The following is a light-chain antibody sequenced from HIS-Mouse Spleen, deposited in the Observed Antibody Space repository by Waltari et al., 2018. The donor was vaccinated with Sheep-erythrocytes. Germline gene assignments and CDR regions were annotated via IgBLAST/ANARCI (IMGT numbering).Light chain of an antibody. J-gene: IGLJ2*01. V-gene: IGLV2-11*01. CDR3: CSYAGSYTLV. Sequence: QSALTQPRSVSGSPGQSVTISCTGTSSDVGGYNYVSWYQQHPGKAPKHMIYDVSKRPSGVPDSFSGSKAGNTASLTSSGLQAEDEADYYCCSYAGSYTLVFGGGTKLTVL. CDR2: DVS. CDR1: SSDVGGYNY.